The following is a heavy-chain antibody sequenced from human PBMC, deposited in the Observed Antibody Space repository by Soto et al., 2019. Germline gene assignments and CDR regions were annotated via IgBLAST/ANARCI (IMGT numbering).Heavy chain of an antibody. D-gene: IGHD2-21*02. Sequence: GGSLRLSCEVSGFIFSIYSMSWVRQTPGKGLEWVAKIPQDGVDGHYADAVKGRFTISRDNGKNSLYLQMNNLRAEDTAVYYCARDHLILPAHDFFYGSDVWGRGATVTVSS. J-gene: IGHJ6*02. CDR3: ARDHLILPAHDFFYGSDV. CDR1: GFIFSIYS. V-gene: IGHV3-7*03. CDR2: IPQDGVDG.